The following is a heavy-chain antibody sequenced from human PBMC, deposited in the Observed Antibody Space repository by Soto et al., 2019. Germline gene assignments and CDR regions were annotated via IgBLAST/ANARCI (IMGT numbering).Heavy chain of an antibody. CDR2: IRSKAYGGTT. CDR1: GFTFGDYA. CDR3: TRDALLDYYDSSGYYCDI. Sequence: HPGGSLRLSCTASGFTFGDYAMSWFRQAPGKGLEWVGFIRSKAYGGTTEYAASVKGRFTISRDDSKSIAYLQMNSLKTEDTAVYYCTRDALLDYYDSSGYYCDIWGQGTMVTVSS. J-gene: IGHJ3*02. V-gene: IGHV3-49*03. D-gene: IGHD3-22*01.